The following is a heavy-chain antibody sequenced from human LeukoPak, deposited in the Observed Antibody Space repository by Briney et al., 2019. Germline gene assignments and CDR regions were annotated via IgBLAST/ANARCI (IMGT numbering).Heavy chain of an antibody. V-gene: IGHV1-3*03. CDR3: ARDLNWNQVDY. CDR2: INAGNGNT. D-gene: IGHD1-1*01. CDR1: GYTFTSYV. J-gene: IGHJ4*02. Sequence: ASVKVSCKASGYTFTSYVIHWVRQAPGQRLEWMGWINAGNGNTKYSQEFQDRVTITRDTSASTAYMELSSLRSEDMAVYYCARDLNWNQVDYWGQGTLVTVSS.